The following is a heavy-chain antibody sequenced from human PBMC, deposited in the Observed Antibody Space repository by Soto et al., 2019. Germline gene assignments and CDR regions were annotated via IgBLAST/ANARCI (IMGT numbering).Heavy chain of an antibody. D-gene: IGHD4-17*01. CDR2: ISYDGGNT. Sequence: PGGSLRLSCVASGFTFSRYGMRWVRQGPATGLEWVSFISYDGGNTDYVGSVKGRFTISRDNSKNTLYLQMRSLRAEDTAVYFCAREVRANLNDFGDYEWFDPWGQGTLVTVSS. J-gene: IGHJ5*02. CDR3: AREVRANLNDFGDYEWFDP. V-gene: IGHV3-30*03. CDR1: GFTFSRYG.